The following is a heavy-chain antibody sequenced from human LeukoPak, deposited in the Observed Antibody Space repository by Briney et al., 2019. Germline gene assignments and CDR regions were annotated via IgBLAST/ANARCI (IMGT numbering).Heavy chain of an antibody. V-gene: IGHV3-9*01. J-gene: IGHJ3*02. CDR1: GFTFDDYA. CDR3: AGFMIAYAFDI. CDR2: SSGNSGSI. D-gene: IGHD3-22*01. Sequence: GGSLRLSCAASGFTFDDYAMHWVRQAPGKLLEWVSGSSGNSGSIGYADSVRGRFTISRDDAKNSLYLQMNSRRAEDTALYYCAGFMIAYAFDIWGQGTMVTVPS.